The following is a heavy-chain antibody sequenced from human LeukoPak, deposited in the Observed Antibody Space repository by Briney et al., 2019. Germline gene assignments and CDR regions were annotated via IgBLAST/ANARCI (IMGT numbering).Heavy chain of an antibody. CDR1: GFTFSSYG. Sequence: GGSLRLSCAASGFTFSSYGMHWVRQAPGKGLEWVAVISYDGNNKYYADSVKGRFTISRDNSKNTLYLQINSLTAEDTAVYYCARYSSSSFDYWGQGILVADSS. CDR3: ARYSSSSFDY. CDR2: ISYDGNNK. V-gene: IGHV3-30*03. J-gene: IGHJ4*02. D-gene: IGHD6-6*01.